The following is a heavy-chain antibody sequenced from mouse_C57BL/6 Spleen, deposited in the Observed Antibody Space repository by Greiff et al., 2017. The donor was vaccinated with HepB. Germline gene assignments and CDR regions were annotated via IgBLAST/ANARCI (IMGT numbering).Heavy chain of an antibody. CDR2: IYPSDSET. D-gene: IGHD3-2*02. V-gene: IGHV1-61*01. Sequence: VQLQQPGAELVRPGSSVKLSCKASGYTFTSYWMDWVKQRPGQGLEWIGNIYPSDSETHYNQKFKDKATLTVDKSSSTAYMQLSSLTSEDSAVYYCARGEAGDYFDYWGQGTTLTVSS. J-gene: IGHJ2*01. CDR1: GYTFTSYW. CDR3: ARGEAGDYFDY.